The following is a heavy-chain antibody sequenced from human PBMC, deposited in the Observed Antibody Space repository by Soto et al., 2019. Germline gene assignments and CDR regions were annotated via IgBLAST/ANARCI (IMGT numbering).Heavy chain of an antibody. CDR1: GFTFSSYA. CDR3: AKDLTYYYDSSGYYHDAFDI. V-gene: IGHV3-23*01. CDR2: ISGSGGST. J-gene: IGHJ3*02. D-gene: IGHD3-22*01. Sequence: GGSLRLSCAASGFTFSSYAMSWVRQAPGKGLEWVSAISGSGGSTYYADSVKGRFTISRDNSKNTLYLQMNSLRAEDTAVYYCAKDLTYYYDSSGYYHDAFDIWGQGTMVTVS.